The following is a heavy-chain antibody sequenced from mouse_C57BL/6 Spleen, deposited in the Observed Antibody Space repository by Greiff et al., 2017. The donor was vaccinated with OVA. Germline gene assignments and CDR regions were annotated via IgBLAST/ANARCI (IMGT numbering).Heavy chain of an antibody. CDR2: IHPNSGST. D-gene: IGHD2-1*01. J-gene: IGHJ3*01. CDR3: ASLFYGNYDEGFAY. CDR1: GYTFTSYW. Sequence: QVQLQQPGAELVKPGASVKLSCKASGYTFTSYWMHWVKQRPGQGLEWIGMIHPNSGSTNYNEKFKSKATLTVDKSSSTAYMQLSSLTSEDSAVYYCASLFYGNYDEGFAYWGQGTLVTVSA. V-gene: IGHV1-64*01.